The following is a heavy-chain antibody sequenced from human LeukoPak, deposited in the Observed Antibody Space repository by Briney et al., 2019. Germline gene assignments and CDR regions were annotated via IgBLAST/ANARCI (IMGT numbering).Heavy chain of an antibody. CDR2: IIPIFGTA. Sequence: SAKVSCKASGGTFSSYATSWVRQAPGQGLEWMGGIIPIFGTANYAQKFQGRVTITTDESTSTAYMELSSLRSEDTAVYYCARVLAAAGPRIDAFDIWGQGTMVTVSS. CDR3: ARVLAAAGPRIDAFDI. D-gene: IGHD6-13*01. J-gene: IGHJ3*02. V-gene: IGHV1-69*05. CDR1: GGTFSSYA.